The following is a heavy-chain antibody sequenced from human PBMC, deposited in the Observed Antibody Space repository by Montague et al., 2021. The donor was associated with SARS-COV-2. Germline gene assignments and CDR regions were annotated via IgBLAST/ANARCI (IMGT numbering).Heavy chain of an antibody. CDR2: IHHSGNT. CDR1: GGSVSSGGYS. J-gene: IGHJ4*02. V-gene: IGHV4-30-2*01. Sequence: TLSLTCAVSGGSVSSGGYSWYWIREAPGKGLEWIGHIHHSGNTYYNPSLESRVTISGDRPKNQFSLKVTSITAADTAVYYCASYRDYGDYYWGQGTLLSVSS. CDR3: ASYRDYGDYY. D-gene: IGHD4-17*01.